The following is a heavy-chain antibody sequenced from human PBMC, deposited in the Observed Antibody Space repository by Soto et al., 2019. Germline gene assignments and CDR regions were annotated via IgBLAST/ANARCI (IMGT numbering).Heavy chain of an antibody. J-gene: IGHJ3*02. CDR3: ARDQGSAVRDGYNLDAFDI. D-gene: IGHD5-12*01. CDR2: ISSSSSYI. CDR1: GFTFSSYS. Sequence: GGSLRLSCAASGFTFSSYSMNWVRQAPGKGLEWVSSISSSSSYIYYADSVKGRFTISRDNAKNSLYLQMNSLRAEDTAVYYCARDQGSAVRDGYNLDAFDIWGQGTMLTVSS. V-gene: IGHV3-21*01.